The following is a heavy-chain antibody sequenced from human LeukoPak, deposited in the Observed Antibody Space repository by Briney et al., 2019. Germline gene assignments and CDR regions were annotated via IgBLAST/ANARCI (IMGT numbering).Heavy chain of an antibody. CDR2: IYYSGST. Sequence: SETLSLTCTVSGGSTSSYYWSWIRQPPGKGLEWIGYIYYSGSTNYNPSPKSRVTISVDTSKNQFSLKLSSVTAADTAVYYCARLRVVDWFDPWGQGTLVTVSS. CDR1: GGSTSSYY. V-gene: IGHV4-59*08. D-gene: IGHD2-15*01. CDR3: ARLRVVDWFDP. J-gene: IGHJ5*02.